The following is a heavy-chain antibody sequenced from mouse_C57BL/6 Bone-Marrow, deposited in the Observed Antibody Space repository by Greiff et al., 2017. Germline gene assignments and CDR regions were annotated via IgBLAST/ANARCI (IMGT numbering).Heavy chain of an antibody. CDR3: TTSTVVAGNYAMDY. CDR2: IDPENGDT. Sequence: EVQLQQSGAEFVRPGASVKLSCTASGFNIKDDYMPWVKQRPEQGLEWIGWIDPENGDTEYASKFQGKATITADTSSNTAYLQLSSLTSEDTAVYYYTTSTVVAGNYAMDYWGQGTSVTVSS. V-gene: IGHV14-4*01. J-gene: IGHJ4*01. D-gene: IGHD1-1*01. CDR1: GFNIKDDY.